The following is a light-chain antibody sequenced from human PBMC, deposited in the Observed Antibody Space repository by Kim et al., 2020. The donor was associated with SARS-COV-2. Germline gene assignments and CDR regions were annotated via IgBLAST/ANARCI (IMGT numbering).Light chain of an antibody. CDR2: TAS. V-gene: IGKV1-39*01. CDR3: EQSNITPFT. J-gene: IGKJ3*01. CDR1: QSISSC. Sequence: DIHMTQSPSSLSASVGDRVTITCRTSQSISSCLTWYHQKPGRAPKLLISTASTLQGGVPSRFSGSGSVTDFTLTISSLQPEDFVPYFCEQSNITPFTFGAGTKVDIK.